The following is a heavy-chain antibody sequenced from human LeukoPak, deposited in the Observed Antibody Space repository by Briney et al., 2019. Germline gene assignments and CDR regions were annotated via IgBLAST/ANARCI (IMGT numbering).Heavy chain of an antibody. J-gene: IGHJ4*02. CDR1: GFTFSSYN. V-gene: IGHV3-21*01. CDR2: ISSSSSYI. CDR3: TRDPRHLDS. Sequence: GGSLRLSCAASGFTFSSYNMNWVRQAPGKGLEWVSSISSSSSYIYYADSAKGRFTISRDNAKNSLYLQMSSLRVEDTAVYYCTRDPRHLDSWGQGTLVTVSS. D-gene: IGHD6-6*01.